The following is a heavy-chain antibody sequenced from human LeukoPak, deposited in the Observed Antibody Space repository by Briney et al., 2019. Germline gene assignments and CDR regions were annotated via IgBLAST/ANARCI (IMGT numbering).Heavy chain of an antibody. V-gene: IGHV4-34*01. CDR2: INHSGST. CDR3: ARDTRVGATITFDY. D-gene: IGHD1-26*01. Sequence: SETLSLTCAVYGGSFSGYYWSWIRQPPGKGLEWIGEINHSGSTNYNPSLKSRVTISVDKSKNQFSLKLSSVTAADTAVYYCARDTRVGATITFDYWGQGTLVTVSS. CDR1: GGSFSGYY. J-gene: IGHJ4*02.